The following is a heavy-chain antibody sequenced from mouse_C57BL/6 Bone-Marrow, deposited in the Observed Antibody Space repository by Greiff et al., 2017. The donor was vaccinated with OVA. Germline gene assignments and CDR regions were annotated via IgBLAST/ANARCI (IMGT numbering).Heavy chain of an antibody. CDR2: ISSGSSHI. Sequence: EVKLVESGGGLVKPGGSLTLSCEASGFTFRDYGMNWVRQAPEKGLEWVAYISSGSSHILYADTVKGRFTISRDNAKNTLFLQMTSLRSEDTAMYYCARGYFDVWGTGTTVTVSS. J-gene: IGHJ1*03. CDR1: GFTFRDYG. CDR3: ARGYFDV. V-gene: IGHV5-17*01.